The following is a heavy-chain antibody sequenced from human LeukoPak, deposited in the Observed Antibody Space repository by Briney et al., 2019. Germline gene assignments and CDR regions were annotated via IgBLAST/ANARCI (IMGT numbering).Heavy chain of an antibody. D-gene: IGHD6-13*01. CDR3: AREGLAADEQIYYYYYGMDV. CDR1: GFTFSSYS. V-gene: IGHV3-21*01. CDR2: ISGSSSYI. J-gene: IGHJ6*04. Sequence: GGSLRLSCAASGFTFSSYSMNWVRQAPGKGLEWVSSISGSSSYIYYADSVKGRFTISRDNAKNSLYLQMNSLRAEDTAVYYCAREGLAADEQIYYYYYGMDVWGKGTTVTVSS.